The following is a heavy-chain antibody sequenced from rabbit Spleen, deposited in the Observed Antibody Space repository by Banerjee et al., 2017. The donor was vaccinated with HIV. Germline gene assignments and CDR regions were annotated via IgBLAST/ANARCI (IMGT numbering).Heavy chain of an antibody. D-gene: IGHD2-1*01. Sequence: QSLEESGGGLVKPGASLTLTCKASGFSFNSGYDMCWVRQAPGKGLEWIACIDTGSSGFTYFASWAKGRFTISKTSSTAVSLQMTSLTAADTATYFCARDDDSNGARYFFNLWGPGTLVTVS. V-gene: IGHV1S40*01. J-gene: IGHJ4*01. CDR1: GFSFNSGYD. CDR3: ARDDDSNGARYFFNL. CDR2: IDTGSSGFT.